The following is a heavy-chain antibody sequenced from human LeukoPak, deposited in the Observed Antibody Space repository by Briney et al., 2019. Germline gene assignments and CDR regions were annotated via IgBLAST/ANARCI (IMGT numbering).Heavy chain of an antibody. Sequence: PSQTLSLTCTVSGGSISSGGYYWSWIRQHPGKGLERIGYIYYSGSTYYNPSLKSRVTISVDTSKNQFSLKLSSVTAADTAVYYCANYDSSGYDAFDIWGQGTMVTVSS. CDR3: ANYDSSGYDAFDI. CDR1: GGSISSGGYY. V-gene: IGHV4-31*03. D-gene: IGHD3-22*01. J-gene: IGHJ3*02. CDR2: IYYSGST.